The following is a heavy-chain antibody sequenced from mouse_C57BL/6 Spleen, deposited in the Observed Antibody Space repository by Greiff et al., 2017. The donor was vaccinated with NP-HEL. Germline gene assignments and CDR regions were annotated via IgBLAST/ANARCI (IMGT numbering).Heavy chain of an antibody. CDR1: GYTFTSYW. V-gene: IGHV1-61*01. CDR2: IYPSDSET. D-gene: IGHD1-1*01. Sequence: QVQLQQPGAELVRPGSSVKLSCKASGYTFTSYWMDWVKQRPGQGLEWIGNIYPSDSETHYNQKFKDKATLTVDKSSSTAYMQLSSLTSEDSAVYYCVRSFITTVVEGNYFDYWGQGTTLTVSS. J-gene: IGHJ2*01. CDR3: VRSFITTVVEGNYFDY.